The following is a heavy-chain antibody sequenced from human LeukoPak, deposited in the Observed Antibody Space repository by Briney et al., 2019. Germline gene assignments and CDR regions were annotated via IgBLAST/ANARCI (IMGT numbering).Heavy chain of an antibody. V-gene: IGHV4-59*08. CDR2: IYYSGST. Sequence: SETLSLTCTVSGGSISSYDWSWIRQPPGKGLEWMGVIYYSGSTNYNPSLKSRVIISVDTSKNQFSLKLNSVTAADTAVYFCARHIYLAADSESCFDYWGQGTLVTVSS. D-gene: IGHD6-13*01. CDR3: ARHIYLAADSESCFDY. CDR1: GGSISSYD. J-gene: IGHJ4*02.